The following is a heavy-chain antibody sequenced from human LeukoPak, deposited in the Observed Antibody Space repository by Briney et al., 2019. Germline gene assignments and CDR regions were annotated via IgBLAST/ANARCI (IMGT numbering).Heavy chain of an antibody. Sequence: SETLSLTCTVSGASISNYYCSWIRQTAAKELECMGHIHTSGASRYYPSLESRLTLSIDTSRNHLSLKLTSVTAADTAVYFCARLGSYHDFWGQGALVTVSS. J-gene: IGHJ4*02. CDR3: ARLGSYHDF. V-gene: IGHV4-4*09. CDR2: IHTSGAS. D-gene: IGHD1-26*01. CDR1: GASISNYY.